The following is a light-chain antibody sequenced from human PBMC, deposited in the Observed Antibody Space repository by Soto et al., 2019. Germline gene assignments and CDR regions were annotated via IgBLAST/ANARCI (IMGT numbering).Light chain of an antibody. Sequence: DIQVTQSPPTLSASVGDRVTITCRASQTISTWMAWYQQTPGKAPKLLVYDASTLQSGVASKFSGSGSGTEFTLIISGLQPDDSATYYCQQYTNTNNPWMFGQGTKVDI. CDR1: QTISTW. CDR3: QQYTNTNNPWM. J-gene: IGKJ1*01. CDR2: DAS. V-gene: IGKV1-5*01.